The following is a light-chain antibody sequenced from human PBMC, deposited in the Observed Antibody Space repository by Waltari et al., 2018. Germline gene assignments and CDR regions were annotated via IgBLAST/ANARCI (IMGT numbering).Light chain of an antibody. Sequence: EIVLTQSPVTLSLSTGERATLSCRARQSVSRSLAWYQQKPGQAPRLLIYGASSRATGVPDRFSGSGSGTDFSLTISRLEPEDFAVYYCQHYVRLPVSFGQGTKVEIK. V-gene: IGKV3-20*01. J-gene: IGKJ1*01. CDR3: QHYVRLPVS. CDR1: QSVSRS. CDR2: GAS.